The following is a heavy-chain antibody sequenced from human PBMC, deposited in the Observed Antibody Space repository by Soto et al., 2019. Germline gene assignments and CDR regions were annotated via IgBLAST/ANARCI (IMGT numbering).Heavy chain of an antibody. CDR3: ARAALGSSSWYRAWFDP. CDR1: GGSISSGDYY. D-gene: IGHD6-13*01. J-gene: IGHJ5*02. Sequence: SETLSLTCTVSGGSISSGDYYWSWIRQPPGKGLEWIGYIYYSGSTYYNPSLKSRVTISVDTSKNQFSLKLSSVTAADTAVYYCARAALGSSSWYRAWFDPWGQGTLVTVSS. V-gene: IGHV4-30-4*01. CDR2: IYYSGST.